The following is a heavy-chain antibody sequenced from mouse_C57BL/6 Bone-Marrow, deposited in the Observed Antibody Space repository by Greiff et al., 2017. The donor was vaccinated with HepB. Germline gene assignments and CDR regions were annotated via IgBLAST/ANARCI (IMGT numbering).Heavy chain of an antibody. V-gene: IGHV1-50*01. J-gene: IGHJ2*01. CDR2: IDPSDSYT. CDR3: ARLLRVPYFDY. Sequence: QVQLKQPGAELVKPGASVKLSCKASGYTFTSYWMQWVKQRPGQGLEWIGEIDPSDSYTNYNQKFKGKATLTVDTSSSTAYMQLSSLTSEDSAVYYCARLLRVPYFDYWGKGTTLTVSS. CDR1: GYTFTSYW. D-gene: IGHD1-1*01.